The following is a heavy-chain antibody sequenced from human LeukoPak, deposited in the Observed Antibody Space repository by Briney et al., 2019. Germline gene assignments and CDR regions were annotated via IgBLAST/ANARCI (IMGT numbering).Heavy chain of an antibody. D-gene: IGHD3-3*01. CDR3: VKVETISIFGVAPRYFDL. Sequence: GGSLRLSCAASGLIFDDYAMHWVRQTPGKGLEGVSGISWNGGGIVYADSVKGRFNISRDNAKNSLFLQMNSLTIEDTAIYYCVKVETISIFGVAPRYFDLWGRGTLVTVSS. J-gene: IGHJ2*01. CDR1: GLIFDDYA. CDR2: ISWNGGGI. V-gene: IGHV3-9*01.